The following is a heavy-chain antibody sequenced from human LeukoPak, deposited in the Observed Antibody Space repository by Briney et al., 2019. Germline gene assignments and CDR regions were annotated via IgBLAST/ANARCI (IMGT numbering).Heavy chain of an antibody. CDR2: IYSGGST. CDR1: GFTVSSNY. J-gene: IGHJ3*02. CDR3: AREIVVVPAARVGAFDI. V-gene: IGHV3-53*01. D-gene: IGHD2-2*01. Sequence: GGSLRLSCAASGFTVSSNYMSWVRQAPGKGLEWGSVIYSGGSTYYADSVKGRFTISRDNSKNTLYLQMNSLRAEDTAVYYCAREIVVVPAARVGAFDIWGQGTMVTVSS.